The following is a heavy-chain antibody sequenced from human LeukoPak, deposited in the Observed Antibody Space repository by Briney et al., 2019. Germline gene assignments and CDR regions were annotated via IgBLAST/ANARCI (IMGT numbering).Heavy chain of an antibody. CDR1: GGTFSSYA. D-gene: IGHD1-14*01. CDR3: ARDRSGKTEFDY. V-gene: IGHV1-69*04. Sequence: ASVKVSCKASGGTFSSYAISWVRQAPGQGLEWMGRIIPILGIANYAQKFQGRVTITADKSTSTAYMELSSLRSEDTAVYYCARDRSGKTEFDYWGQGTLVTVSS. J-gene: IGHJ4*02. CDR2: IIPILGIA.